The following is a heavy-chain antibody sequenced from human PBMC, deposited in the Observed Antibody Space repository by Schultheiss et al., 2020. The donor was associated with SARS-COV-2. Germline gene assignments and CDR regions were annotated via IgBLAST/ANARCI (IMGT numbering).Heavy chain of an antibody. D-gene: IGHD6-6*01. J-gene: IGHJ4*02. CDR1: GFSLTNVTMG. Sequence: SGPTLVKPTETLTLTCTVSGFSLTNVTMGVSWIRQPPGKGLEWIGEINHSGSTNYNPSLKSRVTISVDTSKNQFSLKLSSVTAADTAVYYCAREPIRTYSSSSKDYWGQGTLVTVAS. CDR3: AREPIRTYSSSSKDY. V-gene: IGHV4-4*02. CDR2: INHSGST.